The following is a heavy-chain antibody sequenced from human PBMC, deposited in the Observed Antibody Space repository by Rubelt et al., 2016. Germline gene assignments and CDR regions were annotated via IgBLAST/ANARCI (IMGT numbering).Heavy chain of an antibody. D-gene: IGHD3-22*01. V-gene: IGHV3-30*02. CDR3: AKDNSNDYDSSAGGFFDY. CDR1: GFTFSSCA. J-gene: IGHJ4*02. Sequence: VQLVESGGGLVQPGGSLTLSCSASGFTFSSCAMHWVRQAPNKGLEWVTFMNYDGNKYYADSVQGRFTISRDDSKNTLYPQMNSLRAEDTAVYYCAKDNSNDYDSSAGGFFDYWGQGTLVTVSS. CDR2: MNYDGNK.